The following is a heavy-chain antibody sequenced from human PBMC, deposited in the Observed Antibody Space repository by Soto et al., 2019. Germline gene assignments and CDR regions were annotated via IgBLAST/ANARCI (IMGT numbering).Heavy chain of an antibody. CDR1: GFTFSSYA. Sequence: GRSLRLSCAASGFTFSSYAMSWVRQAPGKGLEWVSAISGSGGSTYYADSVKGRFTISRDNSKNTLYLQMNSLRAEDTAVYYCAKDPWYSSSYVGDYWGQGTLVTVSS. V-gene: IGHV3-23*01. CDR2: ISGSGGST. J-gene: IGHJ4*02. D-gene: IGHD6-6*01. CDR3: AKDPWYSSSYVGDY.